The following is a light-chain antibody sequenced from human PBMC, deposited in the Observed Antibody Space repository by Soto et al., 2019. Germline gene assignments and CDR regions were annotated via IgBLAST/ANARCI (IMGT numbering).Light chain of an antibody. Sequence: QSLLTQPASVSGSPGQSITISCSGTSSEFGSSNLVSWYQQHPGKAPKLIIFEGDRRPSGVSGRFSGSKSGNTASLTISGLQAEDEADYYCCSFARSTTFYVFGTGTKVTVL. V-gene: IGLV2-23*01. CDR1: SSEFGSSNL. CDR2: EGD. CDR3: CSFARSTTFYV. J-gene: IGLJ1*01.